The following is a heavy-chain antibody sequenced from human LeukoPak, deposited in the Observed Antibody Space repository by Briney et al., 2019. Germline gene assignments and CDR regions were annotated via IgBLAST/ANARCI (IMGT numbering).Heavy chain of an antibody. CDR3: AVWNYYDSSGYYFDWFDP. CDR2: IIPIFGTA. Sequence: SVKASCKASGGTFSSYAISWVRQAPGQGLEWMGGIIPIFGTANYAQKFQGRVTITADKSTSTAYMELSSLRSEDTAVYYCAVWNYYDSSGYYFDWFDPWGQGTLVTVSS. J-gene: IGHJ5*02. D-gene: IGHD3-22*01. V-gene: IGHV1-69*06. CDR1: GGTFSSYA.